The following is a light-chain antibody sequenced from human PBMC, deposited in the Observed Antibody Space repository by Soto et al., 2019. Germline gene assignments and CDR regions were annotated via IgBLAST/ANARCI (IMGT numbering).Light chain of an antibody. CDR3: QQYGSSPALT. CDR1: QSVSSNY. Sequence: EIVLTQSPGTLSLSPGERATLSCRASQSVSSNYLAWYQQKPGQAPRLLIYGASNRATGIPDRFSGSGSGTDFTLTISRLEPEDFAMYYCQQYGSSPALTFGGGTKVEIE. CDR2: GAS. V-gene: IGKV3-20*01. J-gene: IGKJ4*01.